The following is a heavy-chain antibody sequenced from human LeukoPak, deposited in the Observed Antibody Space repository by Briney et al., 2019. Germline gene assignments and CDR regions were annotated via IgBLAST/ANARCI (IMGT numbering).Heavy chain of an antibody. CDR2: SYYSGST. J-gene: IGHJ4*02. D-gene: IGHD3-10*01. V-gene: IGHV4-59*08. CDR3: ARSRGRINLDY. CDR1: GGSTSSYY. Sequence: PSETLSLTCTVSGGSTSSYYWSWIRQPPGKGLEWIGYSYYSGSTNYNPSLKSRVTISVDTSKNQFSLKLSSVTAADTAVYYCARSRGRINLDYWGQGTLVTVSS.